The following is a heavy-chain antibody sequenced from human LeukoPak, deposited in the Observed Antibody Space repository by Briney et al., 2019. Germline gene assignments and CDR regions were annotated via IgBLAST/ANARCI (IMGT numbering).Heavy chain of an antibody. CDR1: W. D-gene: IGHD6-19*01. J-gene: IGHJ4*02. CDR3: ARDGYSSGWYFNFDY. V-gene: IGHV3-7*01. CDR2: IKQDGSEK. Sequence: WMSXVRQAPGXGLXWVANIKQDGSEKYYVDSVKGRFTISRDNAKNSLYLQMNSLRAEDTAVYYCARDGYSSGWYFNFDYWGQGTLVTVSS.